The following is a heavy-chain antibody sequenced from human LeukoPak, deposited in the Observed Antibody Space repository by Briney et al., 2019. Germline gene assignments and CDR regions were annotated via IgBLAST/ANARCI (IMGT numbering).Heavy chain of an antibody. CDR2: IYHSGST. CDR1: GGSISGSYW. V-gene: IGHV4-4*02. CDR3: ASPGPYY. J-gene: IGHJ4*02. Sequence: PSETLSLTCGVSGGSISGSYWWSWVRQPPGKGLEWIGEIYHSGSTNYNPSLKSRVTISVGTSKNQFSLKLSSVTAADTAVYYCASPGPYYWGQGTLVTVSS.